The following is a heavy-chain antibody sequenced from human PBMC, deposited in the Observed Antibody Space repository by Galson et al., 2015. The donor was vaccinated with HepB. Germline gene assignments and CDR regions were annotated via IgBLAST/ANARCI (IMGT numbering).Heavy chain of an antibody. CDR3: ARVVGRWPPNTDFDY. V-gene: IGHV3-74*01. CDR1: GFTFSSYW. J-gene: IGHJ4*02. Sequence: SLRLSCAASGFTFSSYWMHWVRQAPGKGLVWVSRINSDGSSTSYADSVKGRFTISRDNAKNTLYLQMNSLRAEDTAVYYCARVVGRWPPNTDFDYWGQGTLVTVSS. D-gene: IGHD4-23*01. CDR2: INSDGSST.